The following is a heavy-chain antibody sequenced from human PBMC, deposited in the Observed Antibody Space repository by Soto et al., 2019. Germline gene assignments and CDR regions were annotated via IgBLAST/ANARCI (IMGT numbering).Heavy chain of an antibody. CDR3: XXXDGYADV. CDR1: GFTSGT. J-gene: IGHJ6*02. V-gene: IGHV3-23*01. CDR2: ISASSGKI. D-gene: IGHD2-15*01. Sequence: EVLLLESGGGLVQPGGSLRLSCAGSGFTSGTTWVRQTPGRGLEWVSGISASSGKIFYADSVRGRFTISKDNSKNTLYLQMDSLRDDDXXIYFXXXXDGYADVWGQGTTVIVSS.